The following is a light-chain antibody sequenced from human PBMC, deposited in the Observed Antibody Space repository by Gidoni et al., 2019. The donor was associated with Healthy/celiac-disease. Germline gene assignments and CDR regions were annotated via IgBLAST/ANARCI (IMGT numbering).Light chain of an antibody. CDR3: QSADSSGSYVI. CDR1: ALPKQY. V-gene: IGLV3-25*03. Sequence: SYELTQPPSVSVSPGQTARITCSGDALPKQYAFWYQQKPGQVPVLVIYKDIEMPSGIPERFSGSSSGTTVTLTISGVQAEDEADYYCQSADSSGSYVIFGGGTKLTVL. CDR2: KDI. J-gene: IGLJ2*01.